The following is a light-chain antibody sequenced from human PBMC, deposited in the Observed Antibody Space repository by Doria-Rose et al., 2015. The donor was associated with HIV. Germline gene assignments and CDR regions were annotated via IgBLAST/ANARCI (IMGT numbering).Light chain of an antibody. CDR1: QGIGSD. CDR2: RAS. J-gene: IGKJ2*01. CDR3: QQYSQWPPYT. V-gene: IGKV3-15*01. Sequence: TQSPATLSASPGERATLSCRASQGIGSDLAWYQQKPGQAPRLLIYRASIRATGIPPRFTGGGSRTEFTLTISSLQSEDFAVYFCQQYSQWPPYTFGQGTKLEVK.